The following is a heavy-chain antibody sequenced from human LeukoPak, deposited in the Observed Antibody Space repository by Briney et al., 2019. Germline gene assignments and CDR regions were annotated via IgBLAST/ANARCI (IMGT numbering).Heavy chain of an antibody. D-gene: IGHD2-8*01. Sequence: GGSLRLSCAASEFTFRSYAMDWVRQAPGRGLEWVAAISYDGNSEYYADSVKGRFTISRDNSKNTLFLQMNSLSTQDTAVYYCVRGGANFFDFWGQGTLVTVSS. V-gene: IGHV3-30-3*01. CDR3: VRGGANFFDF. J-gene: IGHJ4*02. CDR2: ISYDGNSE. CDR1: EFTFRSYA.